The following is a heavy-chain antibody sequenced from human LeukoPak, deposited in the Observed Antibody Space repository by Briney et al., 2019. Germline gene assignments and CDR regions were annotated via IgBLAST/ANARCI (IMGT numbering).Heavy chain of an antibody. V-gene: IGHV3-33*01. CDR1: GFTFSSYG. CDR3: ARGPDYDILTGYYTRGFDY. Sequence: ARSLRLSCAASGFTFSSYGMHWVRQAPGKGLEWVAVIWYDGSNKYYADSVKGRFTISRDNSKNTLYLQMNSLRAEDTAVYYCARGPDYDILTGYYTRGFDYWGQGTLVTVSS. CDR2: IWYDGSNK. J-gene: IGHJ4*02. D-gene: IGHD3-9*01.